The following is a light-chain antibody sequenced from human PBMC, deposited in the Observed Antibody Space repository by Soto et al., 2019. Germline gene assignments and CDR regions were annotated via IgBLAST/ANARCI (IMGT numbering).Light chain of an antibody. CDR2: VNSDGSH. V-gene: IGLV4-69*01. Sequence: QPVLTQSPSASASLGASVKLTCTLSSGHSNYAIAWHQQQPEKGPRYLMKVNSDGSHRKGDGIPDRFSGSSSGAQRYLTTSSLRSEDEADYYCQTWGTGIRVFGTGTKLTVL. CDR3: QTWGTGIRV. CDR1: SGHSNYA. J-gene: IGLJ1*01.